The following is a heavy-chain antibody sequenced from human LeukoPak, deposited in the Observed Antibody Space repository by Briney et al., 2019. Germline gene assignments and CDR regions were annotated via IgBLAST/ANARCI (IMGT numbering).Heavy chain of an antibody. V-gene: IGHV1-18*01. CDR2: ISAYNGNT. J-gene: IGHJ5*02. CDR3: ARVYYDSSGYKNWFDP. Sequence: ASVKVSCTASGYTFTSYGISWVRQAPGQGLEWMGWISAYNGNTNYAQKLQGRVTMTTDTSTSTAYMELRSLRSDATAVYYCARVYYDSSGYKNWFDPWGQGTLVTVSS. D-gene: IGHD3-22*01. CDR1: GYTFTSYG.